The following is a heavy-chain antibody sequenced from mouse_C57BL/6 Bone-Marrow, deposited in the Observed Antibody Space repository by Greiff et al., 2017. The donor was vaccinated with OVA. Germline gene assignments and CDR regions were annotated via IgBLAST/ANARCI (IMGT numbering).Heavy chain of an antibody. D-gene: IGHD2-4*01. J-gene: IGHJ2*01. CDR1: GYAFSSSW. CDR2: IYPGDGDT. CDR3: ARSRDYGYFDY. V-gene: IGHV1-82*01. Sequence: QVQLQQSGPELVKPGASVKISCKASGYAFSSSWMNWVKQRPGQGLEWIGRIYPGDGDTNYNGKFKGKATLTADKSSSTAYMQLSSLTSEDSAVYFCARSRDYGYFDYWGQGTTLTVSS.